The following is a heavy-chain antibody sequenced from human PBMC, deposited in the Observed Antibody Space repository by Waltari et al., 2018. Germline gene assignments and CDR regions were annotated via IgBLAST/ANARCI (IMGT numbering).Heavy chain of an antibody. D-gene: IGHD6-6*01. CDR3: ARVAQLASFDY. Sequence: QVQLQESGPGLVKPSETLSLTCTVSGGSISSHYWSWIRQPPGKGLEWIGYIYYSGSTNYNPSLKSRVTISVDTSKNQFSLKLSSVTAADTAVYYCARVAQLASFDYWGQGTLVTVSS. CDR1: GGSISSHY. CDR2: IYYSGST. J-gene: IGHJ4*02. V-gene: IGHV4-59*11.